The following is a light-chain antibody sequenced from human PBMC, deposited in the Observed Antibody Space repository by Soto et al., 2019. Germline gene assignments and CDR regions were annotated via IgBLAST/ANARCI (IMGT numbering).Light chain of an antibody. V-gene: IGLV4-69*01. CDR2: LNSDGSH. J-gene: IGLJ3*02. Sequence: QLVLTQSPSASASLGASVKLTCTLSRGHSSYAIAWHQQQPEKGPRYLMKLNSDGSHTKGDGIPDRFSGSSSGAERYLTISSLQSEDEADYYCQTWGTGIQWVFGGGTKLPVL. CDR1: RGHSSYA. CDR3: QTWGTGIQWV.